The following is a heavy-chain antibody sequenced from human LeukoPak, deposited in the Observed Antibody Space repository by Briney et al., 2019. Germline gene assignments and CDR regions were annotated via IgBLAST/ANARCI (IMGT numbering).Heavy chain of an antibody. CDR1: GGTFSSYA. D-gene: IGHD3-22*01. J-gene: IGHJ5*02. CDR2: IIPIFGTA. V-gene: IGHV1-69*13. Sequence: AASVTVSFKASGGTFSSYAISWVRQAPGQGLEWMGGIIPIFGTANYAQKFQGRVTITADESTSTAYMELSSLRSKDTAVYYCARGYYDSSGYRFDPWGQGTLVTVSS. CDR3: ARGYYDSSGYRFDP.